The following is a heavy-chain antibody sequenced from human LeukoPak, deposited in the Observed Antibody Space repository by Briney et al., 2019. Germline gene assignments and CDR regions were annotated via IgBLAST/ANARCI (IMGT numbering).Heavy chain of an antibody. Sequence: GGSLRLSCAASEFTFSSNAMSWVRQAPGKGLEWVSAISGSGGSTYYADSVKGRFTISRDNSKNTLYLQMNSLRAEDTAAYYCAKEGDYGGYFDYWGQGTLVTVSS. D-gene: IGHD4-23*01. CDR3: AKEGDYGGYFDY. J-gene: IGHJ4*02. CDR1: EFTFSSNA. CDR2: ISGSGGST. V-gene: IGHV3-23*01.